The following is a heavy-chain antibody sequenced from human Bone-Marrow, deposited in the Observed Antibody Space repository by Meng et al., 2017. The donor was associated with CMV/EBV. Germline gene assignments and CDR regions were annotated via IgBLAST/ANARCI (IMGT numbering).Heavy chain of an antibody. Sequence: GGSLRLSCAVSGLTFSSYSMNWVRQAPGKGLEWVSSISSSSSYIYYADSVKGRFTISRDNAKNSLYLQMNSLRAEDTAVYYCARDARLQGTIFGVVTTTYYYYGMDVWGQGTTVTVSS. V-gene: IGHV3-21*01. CDR2: ISSSSSYI. CDR1: GLTFSSYS. D-gene: IGHD3-3*01. J-gene: IGHJ6*02. CDR3: ARDARLQGTIFGVVTTTYYYYGMDV.